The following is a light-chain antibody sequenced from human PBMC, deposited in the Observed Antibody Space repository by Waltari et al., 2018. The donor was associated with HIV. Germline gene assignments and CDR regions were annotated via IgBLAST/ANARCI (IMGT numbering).Light chain of an antibody. CDR2: AAF. CDR1: ERISSY. Sequence: DIQMTQSPSSLSASVGARVTITCRASERISSYLHWYQQKPGKAPKLLISAAFNLQSGVPSRFSGGRSGTDFTLTIGSLQPEDFATYYCQQSYSSPPTFGQGTKLQIK. V-gene: IGKV1-39*01. CDR3: QQSYSSPPT. J-gene: IGKJ2*01.